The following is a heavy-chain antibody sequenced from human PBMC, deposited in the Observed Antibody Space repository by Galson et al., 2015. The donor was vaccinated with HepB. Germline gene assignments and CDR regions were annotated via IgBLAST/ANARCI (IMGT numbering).Heavy chain of an antibody. CDR2: IKQDGSEK. V-gene: IGHV3-7*05. J-gene: IGHJ4*02. Sequence: SLRLSCAASGFTFSSYWMSWVRQAPGKGLEWVANIKQDGSEKYYEDSVKGRFTISRDNAKNSLYLQMNSLRAEDTAVYYCARHPEDSSGYYLDYWGQGTLVTVSS. CDR1: GFTFSSYW. CDR3: ARHPEDSSGYYLDY. D-gene: IGHD3-22*01.